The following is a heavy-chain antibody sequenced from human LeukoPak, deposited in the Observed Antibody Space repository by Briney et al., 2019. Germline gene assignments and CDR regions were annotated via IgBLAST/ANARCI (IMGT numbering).Heavy chain of an antibody. V-gene: IGHV4-59*12. J-gene: IGHJ1*01. D-gene: IGHD2-2*01. CDR2: IYYSGST. CDR1: GGSISSYY. Sequence: PSETLSLTCTVSGGSISSYYWSWIRQPPGKGLEWIGYIYYSGSTNYNPSLKSRVTISVDTSKNQFSLKLSSVAAADTAVYYCARVRCSSTGCYWRYFQHWGQGTLVTVSS. CDR3: ARVRCSSTGCYWRYFQH.